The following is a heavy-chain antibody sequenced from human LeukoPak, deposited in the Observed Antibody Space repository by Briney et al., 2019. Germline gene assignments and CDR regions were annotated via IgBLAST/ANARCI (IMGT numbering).Heavy chain of an antibody. CDR1: GGTFSSYA. Sequence: SVKVSCKASGGTFSSYAISWVRQAPGQGLEWMGGIIPIFGTANYAQKFQGRVTITADESTSTAYMELSSLRPEDTAVYYCARDKIVPAAISYYYYYGMDVWGQGTTVTVSS. V-gene: IGHV1-69*01. CDR3: ARDKIVPAAISYYYYYGMDV. D-gene: IGHD2-2*01. CDR2: IIPIFGTA. J-gene: IGHJ6*02.